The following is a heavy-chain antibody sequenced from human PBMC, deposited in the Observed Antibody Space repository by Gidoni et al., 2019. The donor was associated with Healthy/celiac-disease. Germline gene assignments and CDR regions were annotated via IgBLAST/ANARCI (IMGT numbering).Heavy chain of an antibody. J-gene: IGHJ4*02. CDR2: IYYSGST. V-gene: IGHV4-59*01. CDR1: GGSISSYY. CDR3: AREGWLRGFDY. D-gene: IGHD6-19*01. Sequence: QVQLQESGPGLVKPSETLSLTCTVSGGSISSYYWSWIRQPPGKGLEWIGYIYYSGSTNYNPSLKSRVTISVDTSKNQFSLKLSSVTAADTAVYYCAREGWLRGFDYWGQGTLVTVSS.